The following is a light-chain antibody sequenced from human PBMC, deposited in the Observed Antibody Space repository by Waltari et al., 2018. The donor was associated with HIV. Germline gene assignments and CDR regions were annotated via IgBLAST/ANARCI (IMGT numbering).Light chain of an antibody. CDR2: EVN. Sequence: QSALTQPPSASGSPEQSVTISCTGTSSDVGAYNFVSWYQQRPGKAPKLIIFEVNKRATGVPAGFSGSKSVNTGSLTGSGVQAEDEADYYCSSFAGTNSHVVFGGGTKLTVL. V-gene: IGLV2-8*01. J-gene: IGLJ2*01. CDR1: SSDVGAYNF. CDR3: SSFAGTNSHVV.